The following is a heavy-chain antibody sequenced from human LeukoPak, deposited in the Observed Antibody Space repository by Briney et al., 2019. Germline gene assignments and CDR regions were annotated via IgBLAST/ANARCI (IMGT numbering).Heavy chain of an antibody. CDR1: GFTFSSYS. J-gene: IGHJ4*02. CDR2: ISSSSSYI. V-gene: IGHV3-21*01. Sequence: GGSLRLSCAASGFTFSSYSMNWVRQAPGKGLEWVSSISSSSSYIYYADSVKGRFTISRDNAKNSLYLQMNSLRADDTAVYYCARGRVDFYYDSSGYSLPFDYWGQGTLVTVSS. D-gene: IGHD3-22*01. CDR3: ARGRVDFYYDSSGYSLPFDY.